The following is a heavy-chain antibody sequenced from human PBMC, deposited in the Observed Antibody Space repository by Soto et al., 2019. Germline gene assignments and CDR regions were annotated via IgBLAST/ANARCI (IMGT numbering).Heavy chain of an antibody. V-gene: IGHV3-33*01. J-gene: IGHJ6*01. Sequence: QVQLVESGGAVVQPGRSLRLSCGASGFIFSEYGMHWVRQAPGKGLEWVAVIYYDGSNEHYSESVRGRFTISRDNSKNMLYLEMNSLRAEDTAIYYCARGWNDEEWVETMDVWGQGTTVTVSS. D-gene: IGHD1-1*01. CDR3: ARGWNDEEWVETMDV. CDR2: IYYDGSNE. CDR1: GFIFSEYG.